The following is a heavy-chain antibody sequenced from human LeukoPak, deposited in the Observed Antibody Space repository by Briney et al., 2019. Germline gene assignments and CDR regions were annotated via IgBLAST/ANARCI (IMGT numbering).Heavy chain of an antibody. D-gene: IGHD3-22*01. CDR2: IKQDGSEK. J-gene: IGHJ4*02. Sequence: GGSLRLSCAASGFTFSSYWMSWVRQAPGKGLEWVANIKQDGSEKYYVDSVKGRFTISRDNAKNSLYLQMNSLRAEDTAAYYCARDARDITMIDHSAYWGQGTLVTVSS. V-gene: IGHV3-7*01. CDR1: GFTFSSYW. CDR3: ARDARDITMIDHSAY.